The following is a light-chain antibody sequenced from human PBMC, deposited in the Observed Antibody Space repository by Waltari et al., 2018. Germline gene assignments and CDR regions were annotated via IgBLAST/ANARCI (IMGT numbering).Light chain of an antibody. Sequence: DIQMTQSPSSLSASVGDGVTTTCQTSQSISNYLNWYQQKPGKAPSVLVYTASTLQRGVRSRISCSGSGTDFAHNINNLQPEDFATYDCQQSHSFPFTFGQGTRVAI. J-gene: IGKJ5*01. CDR2: TAS. CDR1: QSISNY. CDR3: QQSHSFPFT. V-gene: IGKV1-39*01.